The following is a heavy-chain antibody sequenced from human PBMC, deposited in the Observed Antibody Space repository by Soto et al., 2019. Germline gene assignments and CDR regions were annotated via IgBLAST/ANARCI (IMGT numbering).Heavy chain of an antibody. CDR1: GGYISSYY. Sequence: PSETLSLTCTVSGGYISSYYWSWIRQPPGKGLEWIGYIYYSGSTNYNPSLKSRVTISVDTSKNQFSLHLNSVTPEDTAVYYCERISHDSSPSWGQGTMVTVSS. J-gene: IGHJ3*01. V-gene: IGHV4-59*12. CDR3: ERISHDSSPS. CDR2: IYYSGST. D-gene: IGHD3-22*01.